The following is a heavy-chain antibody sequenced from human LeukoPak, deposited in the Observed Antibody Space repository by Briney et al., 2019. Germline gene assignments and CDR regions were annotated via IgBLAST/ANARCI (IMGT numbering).Heavy chain of an antibody. CDR1: GFIFSNYG. Sequence: PGGSLRLSCAASGFIFSNYGMHWVRQAPGKGLEWVAVVSYDGSNKYYADSVKGRFTISRDNSKNTLSLQMSSLRAEDTAVYYCAKDPPFGEPEYYFDYWGQGTLVTVSS. V-gene: IGHV3-30*18. J-gene: IGHJ4*02. D-gene: IGHD3-10*01. CDR3: AKDPPFGEPEYYFDY. CDR2: VSYDGSNK.